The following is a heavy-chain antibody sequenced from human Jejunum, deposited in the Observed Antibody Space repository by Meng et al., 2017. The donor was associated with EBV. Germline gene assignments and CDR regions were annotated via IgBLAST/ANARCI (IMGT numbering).Heavy chain of an antibody. V-gene: IGHV1-2*06. CDR2: INPNSGGA. CDR1: AYTFAGYY. CDR3: AREGLVGDLRYFDL. D-gene: IGHD3-16*01. J-gene: IGHJ2*01. Sequence: QGQLVQPGAEVKKPGASVKVSCKASAYTFAGYYMHWVRQAPGQGLEWMGRINPNSGGANYAQKFQGRVTMTRDTSISTAYMELSRLRSDDTAVYYCAREGLVGDLRYFDLWGRGTLVTVSS.